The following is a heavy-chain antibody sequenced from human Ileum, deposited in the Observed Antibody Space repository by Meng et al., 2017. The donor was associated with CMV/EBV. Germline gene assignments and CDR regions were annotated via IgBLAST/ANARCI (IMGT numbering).Heavy chain of an antibody. Sequence: FSFSSYGMDWVRQAPGKGLEWVSSISSSSRFIYYADSVKGRFTISRDNARNSLDLQMNSLRAEDSGVYYCARDHSAHFSDGWYGHFDYWGQGILVTVSS. CDR2: ISSSSRFI. J-gene: IGHJ4*02. CDR3: ARDHSAHFSDGWYGHFDY. V-gene: IGHV3-21*01. CDR1: FSFSSYG. D-gene: IGHD6-19*01.